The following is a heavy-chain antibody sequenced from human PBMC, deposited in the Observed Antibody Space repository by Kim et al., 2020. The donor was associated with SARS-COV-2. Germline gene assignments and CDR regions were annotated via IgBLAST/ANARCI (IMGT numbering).Heavy chain of an antibody. CDR2: ISGSGGST. V-gene: IGHV3-23*01. CDR3: AKVQYYDFWSGYWVYFDY. CDR1: GFTFSSYA. D-gene: IGHD3-3*01. J-gene: IGHJ4*02. Sequence: GGSLRLSCAASGFTFSSYAMSWVRQAPGKGLEWVSAISGSGGSTYYADSVKGRFTISRDNSKNTLYLQMNSLRAEDTAVYYCAKVQYYDFWSGYWVYFDYWGQGTLVTVSS.